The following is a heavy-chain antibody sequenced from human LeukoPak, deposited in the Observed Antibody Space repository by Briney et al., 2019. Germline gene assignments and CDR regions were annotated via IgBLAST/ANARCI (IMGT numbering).Heavy chain of an antibody. J-gene: IGHJ4*02. CDR3: VGPSGYTSSWYPTPFAY. CDR2: ISVTGGSV. Sequence: PGGSLRLSCAASGFTLNSYAMNWVRQAPGKGLEWVSSISVTGGSVYYAVSVKGRFTISRDHSKNILYLQMNSLRADDTAVYYCVGPSGYTSSWYPTPFAYWGQGTLVTVSS. D-gene: IGHD6-13*01. CDR1: GFTLNSYA. V-gene: IGHV3-23*01.